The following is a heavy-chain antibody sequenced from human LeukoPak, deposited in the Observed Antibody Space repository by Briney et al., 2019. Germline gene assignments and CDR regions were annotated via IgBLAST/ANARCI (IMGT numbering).Heavy chain of an antibody. V-gene: IGHV4-30-4*01. D-gene: IGHD3-3*01. J-gene: IGHJ6*02. CDR2: IYYSGST. Sequence: SETLSLTCTVSGGSISSGDYYWSWIRQPPGKGLEWIGYIYYSGSTYYNPSLKSRVTISVDTSKNQFSLKLSSVAAADTAVYYCATPGGIFGEYGMDVWGQGTTVTVSS. CDR1: GGSISSGDYY. CDR3: ATPGGIFGEYGMDV.